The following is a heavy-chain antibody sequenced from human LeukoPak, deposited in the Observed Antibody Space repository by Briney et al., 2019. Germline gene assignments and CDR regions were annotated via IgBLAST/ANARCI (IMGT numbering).Heavy chain of an antibody. J-gene: IGHJ4*02. V-gene: IGHV3-23*01. CDR3: AKAGIGVVGYFDY. CDR2: IRGSGGGT. D-gene: IGHD6-19*01. Sequence: PGGSLRLSCAASGLTFSSNAMSWVRQAQGKGLEWASTIRGSGGGTYYADSVKGRFTISRDNSKNTLYLQMNSLRDEDTALYYCAKAGIGVVGYFDYWGQGTLVTVSS. CDR1: GLTFSSNA.